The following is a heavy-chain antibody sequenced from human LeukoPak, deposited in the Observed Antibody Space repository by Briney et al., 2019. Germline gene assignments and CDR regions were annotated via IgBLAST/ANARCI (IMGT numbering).Heavy chain of an antibody. Sequence: GGSLRLSCAASGFTLDDYGMSWVRQAPGKGLEWVSGINWNGGSTGYADSVKGRFTISRDNAKNSVYLQMNSLRAEDTALYYCARDGVTYYHFWSGYRHWGQGTMVTVSS. D-gene: IGHD3-3*01. CDR2: INWNGGST. V-gene: IGHV3-20*04. J-gene: IGHJ3*01. CDR3: ARDGVTYYHFWSGYRH. CDR1: GFTLDDYG.